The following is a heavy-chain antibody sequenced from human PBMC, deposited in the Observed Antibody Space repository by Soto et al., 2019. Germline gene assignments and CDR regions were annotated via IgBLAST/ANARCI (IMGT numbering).Heavy chain of an antibody. D-gene: IGHD4-17*01. Sequence: ASVKVSCKASGYTFTSYGISWVRQAPGQGLEWMGWISAYNGNTNYAQKFQGRVTITADESTSTAYMELSSLRSEDTAVYYCGREATVTAPFDYWGQGTLVTVSS. J-gene: IGHJ4*02. CDR2: ISAYNGNT. CDR1: GYTFTSYG. V-gene: IGHV1-18*01. CDR3: GREATVTAPFDY.